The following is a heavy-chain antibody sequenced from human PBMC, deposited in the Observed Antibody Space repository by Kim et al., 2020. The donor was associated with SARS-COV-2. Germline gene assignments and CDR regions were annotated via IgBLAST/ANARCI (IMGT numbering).Heavy chain of an antibody. V-gene: IGHV3-73*01. CDR2: IRSKANSYAT. D-gene: IGHD5-18*01. J-gene: IGHJ4*02. CDR1: GFTFSGSA. Sequence: GGSLRLSCAASGFTFSGSAMHWVRQASGKGLEWVGRIRSKANSYATAYAASVKGRFTISRDDSKNTAYLQMNSLKTEDTAVYYFTRHLDTAMVMEPFDYWGQGTLVTVSS. CDR3: TRHLDTAMVMEPFDY.